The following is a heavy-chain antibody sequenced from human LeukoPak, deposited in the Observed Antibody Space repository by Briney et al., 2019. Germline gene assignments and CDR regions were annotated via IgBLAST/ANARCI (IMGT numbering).Heavy chain of an antibody. CDR2: ISDSSRSI. V-gene: IGHV3-21*06. J-gene: IGHJ4*02. Sequence: PGGSLRLSCAASGFTFSNYHINWVRQAPGKGLEWVSSISDSSRSIYYADSVKGRFTISRDNAKNSLYLQMNSLRAEDTAVYYCARGLCGGDCYDHWGQGTLVTVSS. D-gene: IGHD2-21*01. CDR1: GFTFSNYH. CDR3: ARGLCGGDCYDH.